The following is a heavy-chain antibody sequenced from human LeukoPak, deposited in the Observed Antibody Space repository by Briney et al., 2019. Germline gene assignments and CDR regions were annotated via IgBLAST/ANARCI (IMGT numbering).Heavy chain of an antibody. J-gene: IGHJ2*01. V-gene: IGHV4-61*08. CDR2: IYYSGST. Sequence: PSQTLSLTCTVSGGSISSGDYYWRWLRQPPGKGLEWIGYIYYSGSTNYNPSLKSRVTISVDTSKNQFSLKLSSVTAADTAVYYCARDHGDTAMSNWYFDLWGRGTLVTVS. D-gene: IGHD5-18*01. CDR1: GGSISSGDYY. CDR3: ARDHGDTAMSNWYFDL.